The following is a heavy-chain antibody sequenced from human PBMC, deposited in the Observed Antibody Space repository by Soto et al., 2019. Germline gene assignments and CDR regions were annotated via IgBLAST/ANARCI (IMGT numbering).Heavy chain of an antibody. CDR1: GGSISSGGYY. D-gene: IGHD5-18*01. V-gene: IGHV4-31*03. CDR3: ARDHYSYGYYYYGMDV. CDR2: IYYSGST. Sequence: QVQLQESGPGLVKPSQTPSLTCTVSGGSISSGGYYWSWIRQHPGKGLEWIGYIYYSGSTYYNPSLKSRVTISVDTSKNQFSLKLSSVTAADTAVYYCARDHYSYGYYYYGMDVWGQGTMVTVSS. J-gene: IGHJ6*02.